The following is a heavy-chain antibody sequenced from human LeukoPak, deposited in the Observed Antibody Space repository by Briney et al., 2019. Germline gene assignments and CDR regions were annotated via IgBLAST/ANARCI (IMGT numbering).Heavy chain of an antibody. CDR1: GGSFSGYY. Sequence: SETLSLTCAVYGGSFSGYYWSWIRQPPGKGLEWIGEINHSGSTNYNPSLKSRVTILVDTSKNQFSLKLSSVTAADTAVYYCAIPSVEVVVTAQGNDAFDIWGQGTMVTVSS. J-gene: IGHJ3*02. CDR3: AIPSVEVVVTAQGNDAFDI. V-gene: IGHV4-34*01. CDR2: INHSGST. D-gene: IGHD2-21*02.